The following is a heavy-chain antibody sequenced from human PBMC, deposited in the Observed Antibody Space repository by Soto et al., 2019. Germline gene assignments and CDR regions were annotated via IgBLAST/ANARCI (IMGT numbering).Heavy chain of an antibody. CDR3: ATGSEVHY. CDR1: GGSFGGYY. Sequence: PSETLSLTCALYGGSFGGYYWSWIRQPPGKGLEWIGEINHSGSTNYNPSLKSRVTISVDTSKNQFSLKLSSVTAADTAVYYCATGSEVHYWGQGTLVTVSS. V-gene: IGHV4-34*01. D-gene: IGHD3-10*01. J-gene: IGHJ4*02. CDR2: INHSGST.